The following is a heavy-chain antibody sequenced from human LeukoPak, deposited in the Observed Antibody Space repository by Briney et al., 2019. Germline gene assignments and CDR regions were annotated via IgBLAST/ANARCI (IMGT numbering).Heavy chain of an antibody. D-gene: IGHD4-11*01. CDR2: IYYSGST. V-gene: IGHV4-39*07. Sequence: SETLSLTCTVSGGSISSSSYYWGWIRQPPGKGLEWIGSIYYSGSTYYNPSLKSRVTISVDTSKNQFSLKLSSVTAADTAVYYCARELKLYSNYGGNYYYMDVWGKGTTVTVSS. CDR3: ARELKLYSNYGGNYYYMDV. J-gene: IGHJ6*03. CDR1: GGSISSSSYY.